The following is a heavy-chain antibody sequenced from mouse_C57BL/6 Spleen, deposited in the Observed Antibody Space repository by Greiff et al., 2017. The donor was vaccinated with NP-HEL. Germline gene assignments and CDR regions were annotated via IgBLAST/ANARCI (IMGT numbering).Heavy chain of an antibody. CDR2: IDPSDSET. D-gene: IGHD1-1*01. Sequence: VQLQQPGAELVRPGSSVKLSCTASGYTFTSYWMHWVKQRPIQGLEWIGNIDPSDSETHYNQKFKDKATLTVDKSSSTTYMQLSSLTSEDSAVYYGAKERILRSPFDYWGQGTTLTVSS. CDR3: AKERILRSPFDY. J-gene: IGHJ2*01. V-gene: IGHV1-52*01. CDR1: GYTFTSYW.